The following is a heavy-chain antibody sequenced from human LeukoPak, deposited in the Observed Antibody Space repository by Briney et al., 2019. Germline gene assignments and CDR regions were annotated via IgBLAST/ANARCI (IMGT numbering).Heavy chain of an antibody. V-gene: IGHV3-43*01. J-gene: IGHJ4*02. CDR2: ISWDGGST. Sequence: HTGGSLRLSCAASGFTFDDYTMHWVRQAPGKGLEWVSLISWDGGSTYYTDSVKGRFTISRDNSKNSLYLQMNSLRTEDTALYYCAKEGRSSSWYGAYFDYWGQGTLVTVSS. CDR3: AKEGRSSSWYGAYFDY. D-gene: IGHD6-13*01. CDR1: GFTFDDYT.